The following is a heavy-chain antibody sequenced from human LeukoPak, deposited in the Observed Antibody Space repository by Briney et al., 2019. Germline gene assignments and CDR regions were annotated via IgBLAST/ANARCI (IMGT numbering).Heavy chain of an antibody. CDR1: GFTFSSYE. J-gene: IGHJ4*02. Sequence: GGSLRLSCAASGFTFSSYEMNWVRQAPGKGLEWVSYISSSGSTICYADSVKGRFTISRDNAKNSLYLQMNSLRAEDTAVYYCARVSGYSYGWGIYFDYWGQGTLVTVSS. CDR2: ISSSGSTI. CDR3: ARVSGYSYGWGIYFDY. D-gene: IGHD5-18*01. V-gene: IGHV3-48*03.